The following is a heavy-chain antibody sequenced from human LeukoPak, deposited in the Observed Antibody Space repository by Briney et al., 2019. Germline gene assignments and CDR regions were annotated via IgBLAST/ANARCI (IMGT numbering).Heavy chain of an antibody. J-gene: IGHJ5*02. CDR2: IWYDGSQK. D-gene: IGHD6-19*01. Sequence: GRSLGLSCGASGFTFSSYGMHWVRQAPGKGLEWVAVIWYDGSQKYYADSVKGRFTISRDNSKNVLYLQMNSLRVEDTAMYYCTRLYRSGWYVPWGQGTLVTVSS. CDR3: TRLYRSGWYVP. CDR1: GFTFSSYG. V-gene: IGHV3-33*01.